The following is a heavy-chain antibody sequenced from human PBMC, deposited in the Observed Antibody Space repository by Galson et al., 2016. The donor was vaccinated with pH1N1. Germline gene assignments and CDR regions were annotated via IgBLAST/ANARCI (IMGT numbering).Heavy chain of an antibody. CDR1: GFTFSSYA. CDR3: AAGRDGAGFDS. J-gene: IGHJ4*02. D-gene: IGHD3-10*01. V-gene: IGHV3-7*01. CDR2: IKPDGSEI. Sequence: SLRLSCAASGFTFSSYAMSWVRQAPGKGLEWVANIKPDGSEIYYVDSVRGRFTISRDNAKKSVFLQMNGLRADDTAVYYCAAGRDGAGFDSWGQGTLVTVSS.